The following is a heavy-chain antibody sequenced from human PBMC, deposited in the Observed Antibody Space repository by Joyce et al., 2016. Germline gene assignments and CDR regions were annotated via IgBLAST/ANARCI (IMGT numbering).Heavy chain of an antibody. CDR3: AGGILTGYFDY. V-gene: IGHV3-30*03. D-gene: IGHD3-9*01. CDR1: GFTFSNYG. J-gene: IGHJ4*02. Sequence: QGQLVESGGGVVQPGRSLRLSCAASGFTFSNYGMNWVRQAAGKGLEWVAVISYDGSNKHYGDSVKGRFTISRDNSKNTLYLQMNSLRAEDTAVYYCAGGILTGYFDYWGQGTLVTVSS. CDR2: ISYDGSNK.